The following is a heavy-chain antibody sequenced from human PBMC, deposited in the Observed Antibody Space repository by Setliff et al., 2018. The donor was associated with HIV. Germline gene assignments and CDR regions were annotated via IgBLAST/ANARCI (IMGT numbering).Heavy chain of an antibody. CDR1: GGSINYYY. V-gene: IGHV4-59*01. J-gene: IGHJ3*01. Sequence: SETLSLTCTVSGGSINYYYWNWIRQSPGKGLEWIGFIGYSGSTSYNPSLNSRVTISVDTSKNQVSLTLSSVTPADTAVYYCARHICGTTACYAVDVWGPGTMVTVS. CDR2: IGYSGST. D-gene: IGHD2-2*01. CDR3: ARHICGTTACYAVDV.